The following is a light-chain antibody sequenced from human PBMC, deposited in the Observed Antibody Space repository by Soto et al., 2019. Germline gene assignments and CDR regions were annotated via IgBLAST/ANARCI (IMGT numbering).Light chain of an antibody. V-gene: IGLV2-14*03. CDR3: ISYTDRQSYL. J-gene: IGLJ1*01. Sequence: QSVLTQPGSVSGSPGQSITISCSGTSSDIGSYNHVAWYQQFPGKSPKLMIYAVSDRPSGVSDRFSGSKSGITASLTISGLQTEDEADYYCISYTDRQSYLFGTGTRSPS. CDR2: AVS. CDR1: SSDIGSYNH.